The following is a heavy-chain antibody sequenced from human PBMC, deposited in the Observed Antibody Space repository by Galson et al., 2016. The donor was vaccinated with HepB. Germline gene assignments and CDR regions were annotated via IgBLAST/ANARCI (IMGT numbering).Heavy chain of an antibody. J-gene: IGHJ5*02. V-gene: IGHV3-23*01. D-gene: IGHD6-19*01. Sequence: SLRLSCATSGFTFTYYPMTWVRQAPGKWLEWVSTVGTGHFTHYADSVKGRFIVSRDNSKNTLYPQMNSLRADDTAVYYCAKEEGGWYGDWFDPWGQGTLVTVSS. CDR2: VGTGHFT. CDR1: GFTFTYYP. CDR3: AKEEGGWYGDWFDP.